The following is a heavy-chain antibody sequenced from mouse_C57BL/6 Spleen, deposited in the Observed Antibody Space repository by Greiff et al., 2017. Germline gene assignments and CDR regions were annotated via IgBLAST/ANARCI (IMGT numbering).Heavy chain of an antibody. CDR1: GFTFSDYG. D-gene: IGHD4-1*01. Sequence: EVHLVESGGGLVKPGGSLKLSCAASGFTFSDYGMHWVRQAPEKGLEWVAYISSGSSTIYYADTVKGRFTISRDNAKNTLFLQMTSLRSEDTAMYYCARGLGRPHWYFDVWGTGTTVTVSS. V-gene: IGHV5-17*01. CDR2: ISSGSSTI. CDR3: ARGLGRPHWYFDV. J-gene: IGHJ1*03.